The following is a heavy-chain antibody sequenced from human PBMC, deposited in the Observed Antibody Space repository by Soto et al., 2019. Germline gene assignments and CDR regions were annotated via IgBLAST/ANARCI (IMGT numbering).Heavy chain of an antibody. V-gene: IGHV1-69*13. CDR2: TIPTFDTP. CDR1: GGTFGNLG. CDR3: AREDDSSGWRYFDY. D-gene: IGHD3-22*01. J-gene: IGHJ4*02. Sequence: SVKVSCKASGGTFGNLGISWLRQAPGQGLEWMGGTIPTFDTPHYAEKFRDRLTITADATSTAYMELTSLSSEDTAVYYCAREDDSSGWRYFDYWGQGTLVTVSS.